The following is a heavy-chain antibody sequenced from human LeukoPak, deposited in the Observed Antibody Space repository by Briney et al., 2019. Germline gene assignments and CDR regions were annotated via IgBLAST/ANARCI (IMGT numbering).Heavy chain of an antibody. D-gene: IGHD5-24*01. Sequence: PGRSLRLSCGASGFTFSSYAMHWVRQAPGKALEYVSAISSNGGSTYYANSVKGRFTISRDNSKNTLYLQMGSLRAEDMAVYYCARKVIEMALDYGMDVWGQGTTVTVSS. CDR3: ARKVIEMALDYGMDV. V-gene: IGHV3-64*01. CDR1: GFTFSSYA. J-gene: IGHJ6*02. CDR2: ISSNGGST.